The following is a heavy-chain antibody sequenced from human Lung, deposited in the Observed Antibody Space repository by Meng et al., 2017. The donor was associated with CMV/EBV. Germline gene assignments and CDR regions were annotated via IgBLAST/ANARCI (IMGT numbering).Heavy chain of an antibody. D-gene: IGHD2-15*01. CDR1: GYSFTSYW. CDR3: ARHGGSTIYYYYGMDV. CDR2: IYPGDSDT. J-gene: IGHJ6*02. Sequence: GEXXKISCKGSGYSFTSYWIGWVRQMPGKGLEWMGIIYPGDSDTRYSPSFQGQVTISADKSISTAYLQWSSLKASDTAMYYCARHGGSTIYYYYGMDVGDQGNXVTVSS. V-gene: IGHV5-51*01.